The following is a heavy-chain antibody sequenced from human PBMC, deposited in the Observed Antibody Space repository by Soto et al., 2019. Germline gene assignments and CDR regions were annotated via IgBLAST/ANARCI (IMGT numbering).Heavy chain of an antibody. Sequence: GGSLRLSCAASGVTFSSYDMHWVRQATGKGLEWVSAIGTAGDTYYPGSVKGRFTISRENAKNSLYLQMNSLRAEDTAVYYCARDLRFDWSIPPGGMDVWGQGTTVTVSS. D-gene: IGHD3-9*01. CDR3: ARDLRFDWSIPPGGMDV. CDR1: GVTFSSYD. J-gene: IGHJ6*02. CDR2: IGTAGDT. V-gene: IGHV3-13*01.